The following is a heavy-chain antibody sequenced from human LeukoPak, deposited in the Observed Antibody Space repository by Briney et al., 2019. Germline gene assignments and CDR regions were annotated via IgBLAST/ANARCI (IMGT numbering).Heavy chain of an antibody. V-gene: IGHV3-48*01. CDR3: ARGVASPDDY. Sequence: GGSLRLSCAASGFTFSSYSMNWVRQAPGKGLEWVSYISSSSSTIYYADSVKGRFTISRDNAKNSLYLQMTSLRAEDTAVYYCARGVASPDDYWGQGTLVTVSS. J-gene: IGHJ4*02. CDR2: ISSSSSTI. D-gene: IGHD5-12*01. CDR1: GFTFSSYS.